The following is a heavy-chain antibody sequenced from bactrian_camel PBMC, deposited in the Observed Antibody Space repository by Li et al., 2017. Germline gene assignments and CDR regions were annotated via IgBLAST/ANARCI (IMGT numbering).Heavy chain of an antibody. Sequence: VQLVESGGGSVQAGGSLRLSCAASGNTTSSRCLEWFRQAPGKEREAVAVIYRGGGRTVYADSVKGRFTVSQDNAKNTMYLLMNSLEPEDTAVYYCAAPRGGGSCWIGVLVRSSYGSRDWGQGTQVTVS. CDR3: AAPRGGGSCWIGVLVRSSYGSRD. D-gene: IGHD3*01. V-gene: IGHV3S31*01. CDR1: GNTTSSRC. J-gene: IGHJ4*01. CDR2: IYRGGGRT.